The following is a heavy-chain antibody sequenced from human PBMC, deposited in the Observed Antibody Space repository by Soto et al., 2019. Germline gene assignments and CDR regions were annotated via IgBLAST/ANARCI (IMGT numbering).Heavy chain of an antibody. J-gene: IGHJ6*02. CDR2: TYYRSKWYN. V-gene: IGHV6-1*01. CDR3: ARAGWRGYGMDV. D-gene: IGHD3-3*01. CDR1: GDSVSSNSAA. Sequence: TQTLSLTCAISGDSVSSNSAAWNWIRQSPSRGLEWLARTYYRSKWYNDYAVSVKSRITINPDTSKDQFSLQLNSVTPEDTAVYYCARAGWRGYGMDVWGQGTTVTVSS.